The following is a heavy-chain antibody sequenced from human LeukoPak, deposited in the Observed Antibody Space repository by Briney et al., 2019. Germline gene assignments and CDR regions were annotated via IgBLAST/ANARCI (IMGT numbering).Heavy chain of an antibody. J-gene: IGHJ6*03. D-gene: IGHD6-13*01. V-gene: IGHV4-59*01. CDR2: IYYSGST. CDR3: ARGYSSSWYPGVYYYYYYYMDV. CDR1: DDSITMYY. Sequence: PSETLSLTCSVSDDSITMYYWTWIRQPPGKGLEWIGYIYYSGSTNYNPSLKSRVTISVDTSKNQFSLKLSSVTAADTAVYYCARGYSSSWYPGVYYYYYYYMDVWGKGTTVTVSS.